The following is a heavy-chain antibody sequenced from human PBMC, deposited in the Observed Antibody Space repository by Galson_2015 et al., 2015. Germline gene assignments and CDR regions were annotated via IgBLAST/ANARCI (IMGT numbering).Heavy chain of an antibody. D-gene: IGHD3-22*01. CDR2: IWYDGSNK. J-gene: IGHJ4*02. CDR1: GFTFSSYG. Sequence: SLRLSCAASGFTFSSYGMHWVRQAPGKGLEWVAVIWYDGSNKYYADSVKGRFTISRDNSKNTLYLQMNSLRAEDTAVYYCARGKVVVITPIDYWGQGTLVTVSS. V-gene: IGHV3-33*01. CDR3: ARGKVVVITPIDY.